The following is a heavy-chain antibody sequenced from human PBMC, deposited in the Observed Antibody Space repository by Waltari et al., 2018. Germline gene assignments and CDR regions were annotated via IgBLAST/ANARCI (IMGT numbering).Heavy chain of an antibody. CDR3: ASGVVGSYFAAFDI. CDR2: CDPEECET. CDR1: GGTFSSSA. Sequence: QVQLVQSGAEVKKPGSSVTVSCKASGGTFSSSAISWVRQAPGKGLEWMGGCDPEECETIYAQKFQGRVTMTEDTSTDTAYMELSSLRSEDTAVYYCASGVVGSYFAAFDIWGQGTMVTVSS. D-gene: IGHD1-26*01. V-gene: IGHV1-24*01. J-gene: IGHJ3*02.